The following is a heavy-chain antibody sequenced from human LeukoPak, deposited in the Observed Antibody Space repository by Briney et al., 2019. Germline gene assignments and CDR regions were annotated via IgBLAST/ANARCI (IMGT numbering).Heavy chain of an antibody. CDR2: INHSGST. Sequence: SETLSLTCAVYGGSFSGYYWSWIRQPPGKGLEWIGEINHSGSTNYNPSLKSRVTISVDTSKNQFSLKLSSVTAADTAVYYCARGGGSGSYFGNFDYWGQGTLVTVSS. D-gene: IGHD3-10*01. V-gene: IGHV4-34*09. CDR3: ARGGGSGSYFGNFDY. CDR1: GGSFSGYY. J-gene: IGHJ4*02.